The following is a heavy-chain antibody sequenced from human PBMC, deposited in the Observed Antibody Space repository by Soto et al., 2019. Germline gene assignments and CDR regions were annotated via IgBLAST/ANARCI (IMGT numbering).Heavy chain of an antibody. CDR2: IYYTGIT. D-gene: IGHD3-3*01. J-gene: IGHJ5*02. V-gene: IGHV4-59*01. Sequence: WTWIRQSPGTGLEWVGYIYYTGITNYHPSLKRRVTISLDRSKNQFSLKLDSVTAADTAVYYCARALDYDFWGGRNWFDPWGQGTLVTVSS. CDR3: ARALDYDFWGGRNWFDP.